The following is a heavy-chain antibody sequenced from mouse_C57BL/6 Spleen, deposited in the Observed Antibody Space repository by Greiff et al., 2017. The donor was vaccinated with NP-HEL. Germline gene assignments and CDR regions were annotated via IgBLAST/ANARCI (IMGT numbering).Heavy chain of an antibody. CDR3: TKRDWDEDYFDY. CDR2: IDPETGGT. D-gene: IGHD4-1*01. V-gene: IGHV1-15*01. Sequence: QVQLQQSGAELVRPGASVTLSCKASGYTFSDYEMHWVKQTPVNGLEWIGAIDPETGGTSYTQNFKGKAILTADKSSSTAYMELRSLTSEDSAVYYCTKRDWDEDYFDYWGQGTTLTVSS. J-gene: IGHJ2*01. CDR1: GYTFSDYE.